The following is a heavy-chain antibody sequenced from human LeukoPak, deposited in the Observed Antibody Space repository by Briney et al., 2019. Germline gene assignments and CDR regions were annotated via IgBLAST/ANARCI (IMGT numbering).Heavy chain of an antibody. J-gene: IGHJ4*02. Sequence: GASVTVSFKSSVYTFTSYDINWVRQATGQGLEWMGWMNTNSGNTGYAQKFQGRVTMTRNTSINTAYMELSSLRSEDTAVYYCARAMHYYDSSGYPFDYWGQGTLVTVSA. V-gene: IGHV1-8*01. CDR2: MNTNSGNT. D-gene: IGHD3-22*01. CDR1: VYTFTSYD. CDR3: ARAMHYYDSSGYPFDY.